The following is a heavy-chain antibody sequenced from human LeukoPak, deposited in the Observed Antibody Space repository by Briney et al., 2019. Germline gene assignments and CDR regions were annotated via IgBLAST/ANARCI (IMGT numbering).Heavy chain of an antibody. D-gene: IGHD3-10*01. CDR1: GGSISSSSYY. V-gene: IGHV4-61*05. CDR2: IYYRGST. Sequence: SETLSLTCTVSGGSISSSSYYWGWIRQPPGKGLEWIGYIYYRGSTKYNPSLKSRVTISVDASKNQFSLKLSSVTAADTAVYYCARLTKNDSGSFRFGKKKRGYMDVWGKGTTVTISS. J-gene: IGHJ6*03. CDR3: ARLTKNDSGSFRFGKKKRGYMDV.